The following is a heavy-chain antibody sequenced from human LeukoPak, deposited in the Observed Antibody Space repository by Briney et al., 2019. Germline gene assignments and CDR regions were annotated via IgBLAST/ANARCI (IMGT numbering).Heavy chain of an antibody. J-gene: IGHJ4*02. D-gene: IGHD3-10*01. V-gene: IGHV4-4*09. CDR3: ARMSHRGFFDS. CDR2: MYTTGRT. Sequence: PSETLSLTCTVSRGSISTTYWSWIRQPPGKGPEYIGYMYTTGRTNFNPSLKSRVTISVDTSRNQFSLNLSSVTATDTAVYYCARMSHRGFFDSWGQGTLVTVSS. CDR1: RGSISTTY.